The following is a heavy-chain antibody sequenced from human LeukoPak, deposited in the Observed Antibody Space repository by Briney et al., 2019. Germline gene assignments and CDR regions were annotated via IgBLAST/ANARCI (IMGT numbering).Heavy chain of an antibody. D-gene: IGHD1-26*01. CDR1: GFTFSSYG. CDR2: INSDGSST. Sequence: GGSLRLSCAASGFTFSSYGMHWVRQAPGKGLVWVSRINSDGSSTSYADSVKGRFTISRDNAKNTLYLQMNSLRAEDTAVYYCARARGWELLDYWGQGTLVTVSS. V-gene: IGHV3-74*01. CDR3: ARARGWELLDY. J-gene: IGHJ4*02.